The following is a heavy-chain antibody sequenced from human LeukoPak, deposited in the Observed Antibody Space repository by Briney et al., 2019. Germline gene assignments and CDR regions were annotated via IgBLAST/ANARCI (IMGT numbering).Heavy chain of an antibody. D-gene: IGHD3-22*01. J-gene: IGHJ4*02. V-gene: IGHV4-34*01. Sequence: SETLSLTCAVYGESFSGYYWTWIRQPPGKGLEWIGEILHDGSTDYNPSLKSRVTISVDTSKNHFSLRLRSMTAADTAVYYCARGRYYFDSSGYDYWAQGTLVTVSS. CDR3: ARGRYYFDSSGYDY. CDR1: GESFSGYY. CDR2: ILHDGST.